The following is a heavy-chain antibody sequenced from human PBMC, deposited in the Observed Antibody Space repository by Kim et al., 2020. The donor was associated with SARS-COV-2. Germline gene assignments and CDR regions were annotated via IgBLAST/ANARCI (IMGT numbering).Heavy chain of an antibody. D-gene: IGHD3-16*01. CDR1: GFTFNNYA. Sequence: GGSLRLSCEASGFTFNNYAMHWVRQAPGKGLEWVAGISWNSGTIEYADSVKGRFTISRDNAKNSLYLQMNSLRIGDTALYHCARGGSGTQDAFYLWGQGTMVTVSS. V-gene: IGHV3-9*01. CDR3: ARGGSGTQDAFYL. CDR2: ISWNSGTI. J-gene: IGHJ3*01.